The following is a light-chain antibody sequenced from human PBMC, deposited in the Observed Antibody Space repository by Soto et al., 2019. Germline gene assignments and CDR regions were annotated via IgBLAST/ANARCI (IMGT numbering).Light chain of an antibody. V-gene: IGKV3-11*01. CDR1: ENVTTY. CDR2: DTS. Sequence: DIVLTQSPATLSLSPGDRAALSCRASENVTTYLTWYQQKRGQTPRLLIYDTSVRATGIPARFSGSGSETDFTLTISSLDPEDFAIYYCHHRSDWPLTFGGGTKVEVK. J-gene: IGKJ4*01. CDR3: HHRSDWPLT.